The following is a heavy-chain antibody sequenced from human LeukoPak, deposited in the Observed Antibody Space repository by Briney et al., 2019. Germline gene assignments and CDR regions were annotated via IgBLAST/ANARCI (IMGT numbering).Heavy chain of an antibody. V-gene: IGHV3-23*01. CDR3: AKLRSGTTGNVEI. Sequence: GGSLRLSCAASGFTFSRYWMTWVRQAPGKGLEWVSAISGSGGNTYYADSVKGRFTISRDNSKNTLYLQMNSLRAEDSAAYYCAKLRSGTTGNVEIWGQGTMVTVSS. J-gene: IGHJ3*02. D-gene: IGHD1-26*01. CDR1: GFTFSRYW. CDR2: ISGSGGNT.